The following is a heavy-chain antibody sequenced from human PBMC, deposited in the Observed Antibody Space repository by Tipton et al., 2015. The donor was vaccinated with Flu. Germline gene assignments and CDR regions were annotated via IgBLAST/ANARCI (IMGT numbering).Heavy chain of an antibody. CDR2: VCQSGST. Sequence: TLSLTCSVSGGSIGGPYCWGWIRQSPGQGLEWIGNVCQSGSTYYNPSLKSRVTISVDASKKQFSLQLASVTAADTAVYYCARDPSLGMPEYFDHWGQGILVTASS. V-gene: IGHV4-38-2*02. D-gene: IGHD2-2*01. CDR3: ARDPSLGMPEYFDH. J-gene: IGHJ4*02. CDR1: GGSIGGPYC.